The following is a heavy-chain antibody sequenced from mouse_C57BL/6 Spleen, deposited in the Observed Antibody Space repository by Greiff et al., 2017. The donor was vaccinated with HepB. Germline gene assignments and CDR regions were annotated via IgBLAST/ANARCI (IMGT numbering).Heavy chain of an antibody. CDR2: ISSGGSYT. J-gene: IGHJ4*01. CDR1: GFTFSSYG. CDR3: ARQGGYAMDY. Sequence: EVQVVESGGDLVKPRGSLKLSCAASGFTFSSYGMSWVRQTPDKRLEWVATISSGGSYTYYPDSVKGRFTISRDNAKNTLYLQMSSLKSEDTAMYYCARQGGYAMDYWGQGTSVTVSS. V-gene: IGHV5-6*01.